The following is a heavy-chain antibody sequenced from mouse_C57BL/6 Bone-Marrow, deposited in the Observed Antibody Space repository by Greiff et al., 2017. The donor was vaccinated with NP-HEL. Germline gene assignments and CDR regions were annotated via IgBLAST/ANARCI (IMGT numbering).Heavy chain of an antibody. Sequence: QVQLKESGAELARPGASVKLSCKASGYTFTSYGISWVKQRTGQGLEWIGEIYPRSGNTYYNEKFKGKATLTADKSSSTAYMELRSLTSEDSAVYFCARRVGLYYFDYWGQGTTLTVSP. D-gene: IGHD4-1*01. CDR1: GYTFTSYG. J-gene: IGHJ2*01. V-gene: IGHV1-81*01. CDR2: IYPRSGNT. CDR3: ARRVGLYYFDY.